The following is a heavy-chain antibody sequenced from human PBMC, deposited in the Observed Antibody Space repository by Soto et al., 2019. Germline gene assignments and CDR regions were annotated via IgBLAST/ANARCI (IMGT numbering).Heavy chain of an antibody. CDR3: AKDGTYCGGDCYPIFNFDS. V-gene: IGHV3-30*18. D-gene: IGHD2-21*02. CDR2: TSYDGSNK. CDR1: GFSFNNFG. Sequence: QVHLVQSGGGVVQPGRSLRLSCAASGFSFNNFGMHWVRQAPGKGLEWVAVTSYDGSNKYYADSVRGRFTISRDDSKDTLYLQMNSLRAEDTAVYYCAKDGTYCGGDCYPIFNFDSWGQGTLVTVSS. J-gene: IGHJ5*01.